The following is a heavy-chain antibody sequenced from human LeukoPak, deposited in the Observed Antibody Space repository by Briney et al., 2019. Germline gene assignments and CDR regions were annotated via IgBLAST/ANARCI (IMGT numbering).Heavy chain of an antibody. CDR2: IRYDGSNK. CDR3: AKDKDYYDSSGFDY. Sequence: GGSLRLSCVASGLTFSNSAMTWVRQGPGKGLEWVAFIRYDGSNKYYADSVKGRFTISRDNSKNTLYLQMNSLRAEDTAVYYCAKDKDYYDSSGFDYWGQGTLVTVSS. J-gene: IGHJ4*02. V-gene: IGHV3-30*02. D-gene: IGHD3-22*01. CDR1: GLTFSNSA.